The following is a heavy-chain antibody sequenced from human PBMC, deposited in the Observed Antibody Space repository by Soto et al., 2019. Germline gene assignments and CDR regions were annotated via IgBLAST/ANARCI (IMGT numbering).Heavy chain of an antibody. Sequence: GESLKISCKGSGYSFTSYWISWVRQMPGKGLEWMGRIDPSDSYTNYSPSFQGHVTISADKSISTAYLQWSSLKASDTAMYYCARHRYSSSSDAFEIWGQGTMVTVAS. CDR3: ARHRYSSSSDAFEI. V-gene: IGHV5-10-1*01. CDR2: IDPSDSYT. J-gene: IGHJ3*02. CDR1: GYSFTSYW. D-gene: IGHD6-6*01.